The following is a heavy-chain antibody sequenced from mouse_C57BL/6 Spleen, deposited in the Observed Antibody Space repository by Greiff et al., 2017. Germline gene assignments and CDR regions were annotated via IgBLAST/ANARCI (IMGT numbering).Heavy chain of an antibody. CDR2: INPSTGGT. D-gene: IGHD3-2*02. V-gene: IGHV1-42*01. CDR1: GYSFTGYY. CDR3: ASAQATLYAMDY. Sequence: EVQLQQSGPELVKPGASVKISCKASGYSFTGYYMNWVKQSPEKSLEWIGEINPSTGGTTYNQKFKAKATLTVDKSSSTAYMQLKSLTSEDSAVYYCASAQATLYAMDYWGQGTSVTVSS. J-gene: IGHJ4*01.